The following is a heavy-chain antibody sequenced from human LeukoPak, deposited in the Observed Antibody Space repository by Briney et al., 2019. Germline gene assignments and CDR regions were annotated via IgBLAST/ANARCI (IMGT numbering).Heavy chain of an antibody. CDR1: GYTFTSYG. CDR2: ISAYNGNT. CDR3: AKSSSGYVGDAFDF. V-gene: IGHV1-18*01. D-gene: IGHD3-22*01. Sequence: ASVKVSCKASGYTFTSYGISWVRQAPGQGLEWMGWISAYNGNTNYAQKLQGRVTMTTDTSTSTAYMELRSLRSDDSAVYYCAKSSSGYVGDAFDFWGQGTMVTVSS. J-gene: IGHJ3*01.